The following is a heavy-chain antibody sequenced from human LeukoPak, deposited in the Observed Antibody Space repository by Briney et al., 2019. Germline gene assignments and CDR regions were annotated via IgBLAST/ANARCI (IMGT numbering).Heavy chain of an antibody. V-gene: IGHV3-7*03. D-gene: IGHD1-1*01. CDR2: IKQDGSEK. CDR3: AKVRTGTTTYFDY. CDR1: GFTFSSYW. Sequence: PGGSLRLSCAASGFTFSSYWMSWVRQAPGKGLEWVANIKQDGSEKYYVDSVKGRFTISRDNAKNSLYLQMNSLRAEDTAVYYCAKVRTGTTTYFDYWGQGTLVTVSS. J-gene: IGHJ4*02.